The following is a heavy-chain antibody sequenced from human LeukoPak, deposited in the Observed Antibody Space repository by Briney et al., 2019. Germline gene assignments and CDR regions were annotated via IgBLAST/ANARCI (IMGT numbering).Heavy chain of an antibody. CDR1: GFNFVTYG. CDR2: ISNSGEST. Sequence: GGSLRLSCAASGFNFVTYGMNWVRQAPGKGLEWVSVISNSGESTHYADSVKGRFTISRDNSKNTLYLQMDSLRAEDTAIYYCAKGSVVYYDFWSGSYSDYWGQGTLVTVSS. D-gene: IGHD3-3*01. J-gene: IGHJ4*02. CDR3: AKGSVVYYDFWSGSYSDY. V-gene: IGHV3-23*01.